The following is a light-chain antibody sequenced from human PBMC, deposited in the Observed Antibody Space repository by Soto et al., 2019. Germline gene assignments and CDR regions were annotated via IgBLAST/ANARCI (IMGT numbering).Light chain of an antibody. CDR3: LLYYGGAQVL. Sequence: QAVVTQEPSLTVSPGWTVTLTCASSAGAVTSAYYTNWLQQKPGQAPRALIYSTSEKHSWTPARFSGSLLGGKAALTLSAAQPEDEAEYYCLLYYGGAQVLFGGGTKLTVL. J-gene: IGLJ2*01. CDR1: AGAVTSAYY. CDR2: STS. V-gene: IGLV7-43*01.